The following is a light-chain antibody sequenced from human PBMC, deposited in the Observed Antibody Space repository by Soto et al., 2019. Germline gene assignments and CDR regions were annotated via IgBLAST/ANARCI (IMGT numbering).Light chain of an antibody. V-gene: IGKV1-17*03. Sequence: DIQMTQSPSAMSASIGDRVTITCRASQGINTDLAWFQQKPGKVPKRLIYAASSLERGVPSRFSGAGSGTGFTLTISSLQPEDFAAYYCQQSDSAPYTFGQGTKVDIK. CDR2: AAS. J-gene: IGKJ2*01. CDR1: QGINTD. CDR3: QQSDSAPYT.